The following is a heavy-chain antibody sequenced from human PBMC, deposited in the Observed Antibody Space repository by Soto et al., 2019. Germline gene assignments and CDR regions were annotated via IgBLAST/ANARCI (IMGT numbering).Heavy chain of an antibody. D-gene: IGHD6-13*01. CDR3: ARGYRQSGYSSSWVFDY. CDR1: GGSINSGGYY. Sequence: QVQLRESGPGLVKPSQTLSLTCTVSGGSINSGGYYWNWIRQPPGKGLEWIGYMYYSGSTYYNPFLRSRVMTSADTSEDPFSLKLSSVTAADTAVYFCARGYRQSGYSSSWVFDYWGQGTLVNVSS. CDR2: MYYSGST. J-gene: IGHJ4*02. V-gene: IGHV4-31*03.